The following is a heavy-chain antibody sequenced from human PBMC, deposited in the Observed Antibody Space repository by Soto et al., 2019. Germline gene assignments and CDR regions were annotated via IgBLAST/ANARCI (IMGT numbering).Heavy chain of an antibody. Sequence: GGSLRLSCAASGFTFSSYGMHWVRQAPGKGLEWVAVISYDGSNKYYADSVKGRFTISRDNSKNTLYLQMNSLRAEDTAVYYCAKEIYDFWSGYYTYYGMDVWGQGTTVTVSS. D-gene: IGHD3-3*01. CDR2: ISYDGSNK. J-gene: IGHJ6*02. V-gene: IGHV3-30*18. CDR1: GFTFSSYG. CDR3: AKEIYDFWSGYYTYYGMDV.